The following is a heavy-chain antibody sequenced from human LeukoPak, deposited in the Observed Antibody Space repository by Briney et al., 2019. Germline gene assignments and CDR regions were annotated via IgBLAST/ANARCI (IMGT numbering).Heavy chain of an antibody. D-gene: IGHD3-10*01. CDR1: GDTFSSHY. Sequence: ASVKVSCKASGDTFSSHYVHWVRQAPGQGPEWMGVIDPFGRETHYAQRLQGRVTMTRDTSASRVDMELSGLRSEDTAVCYCTRGSGSYSFDYWGQGTLVTVSS. V-gene: IGHV1-46*04. J-gene: IGHJ4*02. CDR3: TRGSGSYSFDY. CDR2: IDPFGRET.